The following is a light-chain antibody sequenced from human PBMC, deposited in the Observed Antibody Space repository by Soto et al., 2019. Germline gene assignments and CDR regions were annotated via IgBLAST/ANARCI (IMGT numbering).Light chain of an antibody. Sequence: QSVLTQSPSASGTPGQRVTIACSGSNSNIGSNNVNWYRHVPGTAPKLLIFRSDRRPSGVPDRFSGSRSGTSASLVINGLQSGDEAHYYCAAWDDSRYGVVFGGGTQLTVL. J-gene: IGLJ2*01. CDR3: AAWDDSRYGVV. V-gene: IGLV1-44*01. CDR1: NSNIGSNN. CDR2: RSD.